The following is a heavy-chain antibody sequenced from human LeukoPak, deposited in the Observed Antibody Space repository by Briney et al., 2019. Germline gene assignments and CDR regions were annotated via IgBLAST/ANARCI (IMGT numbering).Heavy chain of an antibody. D-gene: IGHD6-19*01. V-gene: IGHV4-59*08. CDR2: ISHSGDT. J-gene: IGHJ4*02. Sequence: SETLSLTCSVSGVSISGHYWSWIRLPPGKGLEWIGYISHSGDTRYSPSLKSRVTISLDTSKNQFSLTLNSVTAADTAVYYCARQPISGWDFDYWGQGTLVTVSS. CDR1: GVSISGHY. CDR3: ARQPISGWDFDY.